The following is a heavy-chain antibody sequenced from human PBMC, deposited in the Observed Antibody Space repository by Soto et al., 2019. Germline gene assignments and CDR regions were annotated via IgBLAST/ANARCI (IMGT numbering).Heavy chain of an antibody. D-gene: IGHD5-18*01. Sequence: PGGSLRLSCAASGFTFSSYGMHWVRQAPGKGLDWVAVISYDGSNKYYADSVKGRFTISRDNSENTLYLLMNSLRAEDTAVYYCARYSHGSSGPFDYWGQGTLVTVSS. CDR3: ARYSHGSSGPFDY. J-gene: IGHJ4*02. CDR2: ISYDGSNK. V-gene: IGHV3-30*03. CDR1: GFTFSSYG.